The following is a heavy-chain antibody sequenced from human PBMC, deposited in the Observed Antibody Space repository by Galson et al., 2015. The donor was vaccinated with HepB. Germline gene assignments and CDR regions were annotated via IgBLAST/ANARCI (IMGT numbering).Heavy chain of an antibody. V-gene: IGHV3-23*01. J-gene: IGHJ5*02. Sequence: SLRLSCAASGFTFSSYAMSWVRQAPGEGLEWVSAISGSGGSIGYADSVKGRFTISRDNAKNSLYLQMNSLRAEDTALYYCAKVGLERGALKYNWFDPWGQGTLVTVSS. CDR1: GFTFSSYA. D-gene: IGHD1-1*01. CDR3: AKVGLERGALKYNWFDP. CDR2: ISGSGGSI.